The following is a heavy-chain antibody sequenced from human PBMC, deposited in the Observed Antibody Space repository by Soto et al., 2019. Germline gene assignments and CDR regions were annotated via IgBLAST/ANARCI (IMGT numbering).Heavy chain of an antibody. CDR2: IYHTGST. CDR1: GGSFSSSNW. V-gene: IGHV4-4*02. Sequence: SETLSLTCAVSGGSFSSSNWWSWVRQPPGKGLEWIGEIYHTGSTNYNPSLKSRVTISVDKSKNQFSLKLSSVTAEDTAVYYCARDPETRKNYVWGSYRYRGVSAFDIWGQGTMVTVSS. CDR3: ARDPETRKNYVWGSYRYRGVSAFDI. J-gene: IGHJ3*02. D-gene: IGHD3-16*02.